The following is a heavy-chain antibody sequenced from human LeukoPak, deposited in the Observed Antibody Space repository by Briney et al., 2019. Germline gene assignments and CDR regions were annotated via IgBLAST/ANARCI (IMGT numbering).Heavy chain of an antibody. V-gene: IGHV4-30-4*01. D-gene: IGHD5-18*01. J-gene: IGHJ4*02. CDR2: IYYSGST. CDR1: GGSISSGDYY. CDR3: ARAPGYSYGYRSLGYFDY. Sequence: SETLSLTCTVSGGSISSGDYYWSWIRQPPGKGLEWIGYIYYSGSTYYNPSLKSRVTISVDTSKNQFSLNLSSVTAADTAVYYCARAPGYSYGYRSLGYFDYWGQGTLVTVSS.